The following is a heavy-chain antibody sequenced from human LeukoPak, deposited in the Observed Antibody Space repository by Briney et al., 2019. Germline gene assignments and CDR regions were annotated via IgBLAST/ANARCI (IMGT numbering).Heavy chain of an antibody. Sequence: PGGSLRLSCAASGFTFSSYAMNWVRQAPGKGLVWVSRIASDGSSTTYADSVKGRFSISRDNAKNMLYLQMNSLRVEDTAVYYCARGRPHGNDYWGQGTLVTVSS. CDR1: GFTFSSYA. J-gene: IGHJ4*02. V-gene: IGHV3-74*01. CDR3: ARGRPHGNDY. CDR2: IASDGSST. D-gene: IGHD4-23*01.